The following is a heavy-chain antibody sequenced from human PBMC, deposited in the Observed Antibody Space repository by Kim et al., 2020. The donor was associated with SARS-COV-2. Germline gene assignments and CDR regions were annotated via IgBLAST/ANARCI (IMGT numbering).Heavy chain of an antibody. V-gene: IGHV3-43*01. J-gene: IGHJ4*02. CDR1: GFTFDDYI. Sequence: GGSLRLSCAASGFTFDDYIMHWVRQAPGKGLEWVSHISWDGGSTYYADSVKGRFTISRDNSKNSLYLQMNSLRTEDTAFYYCALGYSYGNTIDYWGQGAL. CDR2: ISWDGGST. CDR3: ALGYSYGNTIDY. D-gene: IGHD5-18*01.